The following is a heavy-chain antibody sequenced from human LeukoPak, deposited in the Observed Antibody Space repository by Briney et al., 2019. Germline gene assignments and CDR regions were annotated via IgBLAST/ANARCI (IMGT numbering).Heavy chain of an antibody. V-gene: IGHV3-30*18. CDR1: GFTFSNAW. Sequence: PGGSLRLSCAASGFTFSNAWMSWVRQAPGKGLEWVAVISYDGRDKKHADSVKGRFTISRDNSKNTVYLQMNSLRTEDTATYYCAKDYDVGGSAYYYDYWGQGTLVTVSS. D-gene: IGHD3-22*01. CDR2: ISYDGRDK. CDR3: AKDYDVGGSAYYYDY. J-gene: IGHJ4*02.